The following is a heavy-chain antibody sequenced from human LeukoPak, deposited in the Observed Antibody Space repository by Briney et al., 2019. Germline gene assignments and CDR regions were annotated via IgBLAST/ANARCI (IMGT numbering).Heavy chain of an antibody. V-gene: IGHV4-4*07. CDR3: ARGGVQWLAFDY. D-gene: IGHD6-19*01. Sequence: SETLSLTCTVSGGSLSSYYWSWIRQPAGKGLEWIGRIYTSGSTNYNPSLKSRVTMSVDTSKNQFSLKLSSVTAADTAVYYCARGGVQWLAFDYWGQGTLVTVSS. CDR2: IYTSGST. CDR1: GGSLSSYY. J-gene: IGHJ4*02.